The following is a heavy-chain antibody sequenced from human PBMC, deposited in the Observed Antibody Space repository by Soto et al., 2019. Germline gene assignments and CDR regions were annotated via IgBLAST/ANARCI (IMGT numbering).Heavy chain of an antibody. CDR3: ERMRLYQVSSWFDP. J-gene: IGHJ5*02. Sequence: QGTLKESGPVLVKPTETLTLTCAVSGFSFNDTRMGVSWIRQPPGKAMEWLAHIFSNDKKSYSTSLKSRLTISKDTCNSQVVLTMTNVDPADTATYFCERMRLYQVSSWFDPWGQGTLVTVSA. V-gene: IGHV2-26*01. D-gene: IGHD2-2*02. CDR1: GFSFNDTRMG. CDR2: IFSNDKK.